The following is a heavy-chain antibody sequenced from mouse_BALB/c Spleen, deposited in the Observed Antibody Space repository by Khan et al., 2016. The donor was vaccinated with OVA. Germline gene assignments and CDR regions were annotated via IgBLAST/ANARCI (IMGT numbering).Heavy chain of an antibody. V-gene: IGHV1-7*01. D-gene: IGHD2-1*01. CDR1: GYTFTTYW. CDR2: INPSTDYT. J-gene: IGHJ3*01. Sequence: QVQLKQSGAELAQPGASVKMSCPTSGYTFTTYWMHWVKQRPGPGLEWIGYINPSTDYTEYNQRFKDKATLTTDKSSSPAYLQLSRQTYEDSAVYYCKRRGQDGISAYWGKGTLVTVSA. CDR3: KRRGQDGISAY.